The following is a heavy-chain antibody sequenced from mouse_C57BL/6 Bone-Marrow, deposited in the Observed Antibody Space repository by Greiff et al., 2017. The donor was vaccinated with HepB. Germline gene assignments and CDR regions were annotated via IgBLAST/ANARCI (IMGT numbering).Heavy chain of an antibody. D-gene: IGHD1-1*01. CDR1: GFNIKDDY. Sequence: VQLKESGAELVRPGASVKLSCTASGFNIKDDYMHWVKQRPEQGLEWIGWIDPENGDTEYASKFQGKATITADTSSNTAYLQLSSLTSEDTAVYYCLIYYYVLDYWGQGTTLTVSS. CDR2: IDPENGDT. V-gene: IGHV14-4*01. CDR3: LIYYYVLDY. J-gene: IGHJ2*01.